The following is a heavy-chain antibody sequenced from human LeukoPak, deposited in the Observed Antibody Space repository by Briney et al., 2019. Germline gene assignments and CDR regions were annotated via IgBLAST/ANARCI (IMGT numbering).Heavy chain of an antibody. CDR1: AFTFSTYS. CDR2: ISSSGSAI. CDR3: AGGARDSGLK. Sequence: GGSLRLSCAASAFTFSTYSMNWVRQAPGKGLQWVSYISSSGSAIYYADSVKGRFTISRDNAKSSLYLQMNSLRAEDTAVYYCAGGARDSGLKWGPGTSVTVSS. V-gene: IGHV3-48*04. J-gene: IGHJ4*02. D-gene: IGHD6-19*01.